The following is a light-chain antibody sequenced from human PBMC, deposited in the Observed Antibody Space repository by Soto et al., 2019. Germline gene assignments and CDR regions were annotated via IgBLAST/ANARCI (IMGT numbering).Light chain of an antibody. CDR1: QGISNY. J-gene: IGKJ1*01. CDR2: AAS. CDR3: QKYNSGLWT. Sequence: DIRITQSPTSLSSSLLDRVTITCRASQGISNYLAWYQQKPGKVPKLLIYAASTLQSGVPSRFSGSGSGTDFTLTISSLQPEDVATYYCQKYNSGLWTFGQGTKVDIK. V-gene: IGKV1-27*01.